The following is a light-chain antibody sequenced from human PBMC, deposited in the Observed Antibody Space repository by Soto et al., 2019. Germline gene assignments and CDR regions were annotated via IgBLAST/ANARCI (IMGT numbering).Light chain of an antibody. J-gene: IGKJ1*01. V-gene: IGKV3-15*01. CDR1: QGVSSN. Sequence: EIVMTQSPAPLSVSPGERATLSCRASQGVSSNLAWYQQKPGQAPRLLIYGASTRATGIPARFSGSGSGTEFTLTISSLQSEDFAVYYCQQYNNLPVTFGQGTKVEIK. CDR2: GAS. CDR3: QQYNNLPVT.